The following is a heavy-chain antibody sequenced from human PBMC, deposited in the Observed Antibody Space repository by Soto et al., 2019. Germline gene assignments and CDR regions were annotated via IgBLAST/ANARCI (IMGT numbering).Heavy chain of an antibody. CDR3: ARDFPVIVGAPGDAFDS. Sequence: GGSLRLSCAASGFTFSSYAMHWVRQAPGKGLEWVAVISYDGSNKYYADSVKGRFTISRDNSKNTLYLQMNSLRAEDTAVYYCARDFPVIVGAPGDAFDSWGQGTMVTVSS. V-gene: IGHV3-30-3*01. CDR2: ISYDGSNK. D-gene: IGHD1-26*01. CDR1: GFTFSSYA. J-gene: IGHJ3*02.